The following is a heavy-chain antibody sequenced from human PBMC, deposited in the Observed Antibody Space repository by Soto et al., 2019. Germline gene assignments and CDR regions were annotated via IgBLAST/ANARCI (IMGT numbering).Heavy chain of an antibody. J-gene: IGHJ4*02. CDR1: GFSFNTNV. V-gene: IGHV3-30-3*01. Sequence: GGSLRLSCVASGFSFNTNVLHWVRQAPGKGLEWVAVMSPSGAEKYYTDSVRGRFTISRDNSKNTLYLQMNSLRAEDTAIYYCAREVVVSRGASYFGYWGPGTLVTVSS. CDR3: AREVVVSRGASYFGY. CDR2: MSPSGAEK. D-gene: IGHD2-2*01.